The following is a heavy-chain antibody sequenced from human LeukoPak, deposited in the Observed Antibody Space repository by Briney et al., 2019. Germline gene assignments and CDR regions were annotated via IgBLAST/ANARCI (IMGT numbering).Heavy chain of an antibody. CDR3: ARDGNTMVRGALDY. V-gene: IGHV3-30-3*01. D-gene: IGHD3-10*01. CDR1: GFTFSSYA. J-gene: IGHJ4*02. CDR2: ISYDGSNK. Sequence: GGSLRLSCAASGFTFSSYAMHWVRQAPGKGLEWGAVISYDGSNKYYADSVKGRFTISRDNSKNTLYLQMNSLRAEDTAVYYCARDGNTMVRGALDYWGQGTLVTVSS.